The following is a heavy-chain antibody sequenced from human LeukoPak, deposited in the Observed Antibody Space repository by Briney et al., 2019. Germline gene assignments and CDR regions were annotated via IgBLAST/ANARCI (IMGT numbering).Heavy chain of an antibody. CDR3: ARDEAWFGELSYFDY. CDR1: GFTFSSYE. J-gene: IGHJ4*02. CDR2: ISSSGSTI. D-gene: IGHD3-10*01. V-gene: IGHV3-48*03. Sequence: GGSLRLSCAASGFTFSSYEMNWVRQAPGKGLEWVSYISSSGSTIYYADSVKGRFTISRDNAKNSLYLQMNSLRAEDTAVYYCARDEAWFGELSYFDYWGQGTLVTVSS.